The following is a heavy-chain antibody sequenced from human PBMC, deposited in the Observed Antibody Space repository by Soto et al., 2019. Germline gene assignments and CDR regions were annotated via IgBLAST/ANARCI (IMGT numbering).Heavy chain of an antibody. CDR1: GFTFSSYG. D-gene: IGHD6-6*01. Sequence: QVQLVESGGGVVQPGRSLRLSCAASGFTFSSYGMHWVRQAPGKGLQWLAVISYDGTNKYYADSVKGRLAISRDNSKNTLYLQMDGLRAEDTAVYYCAKYITKYSTLSMDVWGQGPTVTVSS. J-gene: IGHJ6*02. CDR2: ISYDGTNK. CDR3: AKYITKYSTLSMDV. V-gene: IGHV3-30*18.